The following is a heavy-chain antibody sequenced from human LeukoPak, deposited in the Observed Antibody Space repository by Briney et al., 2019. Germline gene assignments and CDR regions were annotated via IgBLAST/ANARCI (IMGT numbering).Heavy chain of an antibody. D-gene: IGHD5-12*01. V-gene: IGHV3-23*01. CDR1: GFTFSSYA. CDR2: ISGSGGST. CDR3: AKLPYGGYGEYFDY. J-gene: IGHJ4*02. Sequence: PGGSLRLSCAASGFTFSSYAMSWVRQAPGKGLEWVSAISGSGGSTYYADSVKGRFTISRDNSKNTLYLQINSLSAEDTAVYYCAKLPYGGYGEYFDYWGQGTLVTVSS.